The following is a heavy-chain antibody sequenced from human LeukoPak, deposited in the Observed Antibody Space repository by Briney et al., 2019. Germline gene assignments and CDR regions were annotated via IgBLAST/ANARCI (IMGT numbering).Heavy chain of an antibody. J-gene: IGHJ4*02. D-gene: IGHD6-6*01. Sequence: GGSLRLSCVASGFTFSNAYMNWVRQAPGKGLQWVAVISYDGSNKYYADSVKGRFTISRDNSKNTLYLQMNSLRAEDTAVYYCAKEYSRSSFFDNWGQGILVTVSS. V-gene: IGHV3-30*18. CDR2: ISYDGSNK. CDR1: GFTFSNAY. CDR3: AKEYSRSSFFDN.